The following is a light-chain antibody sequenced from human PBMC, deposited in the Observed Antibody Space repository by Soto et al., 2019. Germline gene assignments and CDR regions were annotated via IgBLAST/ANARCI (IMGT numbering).Light chain of an antibody. CDR1: PSVTNF. CDR2: GAF. Sequence: EIVLTQSPATLSLSPGERATLSCRASPSVTNFLAWYQQKPGQAPRLLIYGAFNRATGIPARFSGSGSGTDISLTISSLEPEDSAVNYFQQRNVWTPVTFGQGTRLEIK. CDR3: QQRNVWTPVT. V-gene: IGKV3-11*01. J-gene: IGKJ5*01.